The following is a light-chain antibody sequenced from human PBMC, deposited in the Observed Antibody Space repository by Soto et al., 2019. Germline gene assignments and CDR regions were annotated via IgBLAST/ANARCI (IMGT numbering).Light chain of an antibody. CDR2: GAS. Sequence: EIVMTQSPATLSVSPGERATLSCSASQSVSSNLAWYQQKPGQAPRLLIYGASTRATGIPARFSGSGSGTEFTLTIRRLQSEDFAFYYCQQDNNWPLTFGGGTKVEIK. CDR3: QQDNNWPLT. J-gene: IGKJ4*01. CDR1: QSVSSN. V-gene: IGKV3D-15*01.